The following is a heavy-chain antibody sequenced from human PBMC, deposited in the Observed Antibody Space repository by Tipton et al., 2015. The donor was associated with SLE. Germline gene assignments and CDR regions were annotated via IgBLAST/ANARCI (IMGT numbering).Heavy chain of an antibody. J-gene: IGHJ4*02. CDR3: ARVGGSYYFDY. D-gene: IGHD1-26*01. Sequence: SLRLSCSASGFTFSSYAMHWIRQAPGEGLEWVSYISSSSSYTNYADSVKGRFTISRDNAKNSLYLQMNSLRAEDTAVYYCARVGGSYYFDYWGQGTLVTVSS. V-gene: IGHV3-11*05. CDR2: ISSSSSYT. CDR1: GFTFSSYA.